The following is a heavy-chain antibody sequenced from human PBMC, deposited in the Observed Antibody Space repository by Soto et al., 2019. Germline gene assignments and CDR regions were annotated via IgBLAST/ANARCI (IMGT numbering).Heavy chain of an antibody. D-gene: IGHD1-1*01. J-gene: IGHJ5*02. CDR1: DGAFSGYY. Sequence: LSLTCAVYDGAFSGYYWNWIRQSPAKGLEWIGEINRNGSTNYNPSLKSRVTISVDTSKNQYSLKVTSVTAADTAVYYCARGQRSWKQKSPKRMNWFDPWGQGTLVTVSS. V-gene: IGHV4-34*01. CDR3: ARGQRSWKQKSPKRMNWFDP. CDR2: INRNGST.